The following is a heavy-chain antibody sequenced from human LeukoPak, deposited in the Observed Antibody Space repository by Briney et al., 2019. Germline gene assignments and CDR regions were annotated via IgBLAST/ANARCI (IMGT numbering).Heavy chain of an antibody. J-gene: IGHJ4*02. Sequence: SETLSLTCTVSGGSISSYYWSWIRQPPGKGLEWIGYIYYSGSTNYNPSLKSRVTISVDKSKNQFSLKLSSVTAADTAVYYCAREGITMVRGVIRKGGYLDYWGQGTLVTVSS. CDR1: GGSISSYY. D-gene: IGHD3-10*01. CDR2: IYYSGST. V-gene: IGHV4-59*12. CDR3: AREGITMVRGVIRKGGYLDY.